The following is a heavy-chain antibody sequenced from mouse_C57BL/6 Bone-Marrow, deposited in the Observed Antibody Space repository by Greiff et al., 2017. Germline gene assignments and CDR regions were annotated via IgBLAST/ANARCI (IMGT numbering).Heavy chain of an antibody. CDR1: GYTFTDYY. CDR2: INPYNGGT. J-gene: IGHJ4*01. V-gene: IGHV1-19*01. Sequence: EVKLQQSGPVLVKPGASVKMSCKASGYTFTDYYMNWVKQSHGKSLEWIGVINPYNGGTSYNQKFKGKATLTVDKSSSTAYMELNSLTSEDSAVYYCARGGWLGYAMDYWGQGTSVTVSS. CDR3: ARGGWLGYAMDY. D-gene: IGHD2-3*01.